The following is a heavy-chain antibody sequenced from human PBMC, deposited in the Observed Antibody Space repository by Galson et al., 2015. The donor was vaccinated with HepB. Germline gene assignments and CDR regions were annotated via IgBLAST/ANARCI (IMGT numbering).Heavy chain of an antibody. J-gene: IGHJ5*02. CDR3: TTHYSGSAYA. V-gene: IGHV3-15*01. CDR1: GFTFSDYY. CDR2: FKSKTDGGAT. D-gene: IGHD3-10*01. Sequence: SLRLSCAASGFTFSDYYITWIRQAPGKGLEWVGRFKSKTDGGATDYAAPVKGRFTVSRDDSKNTFYLQMNGLKTEDTAVYYCTTHYSGSAYAWGQGTLVTVSS.